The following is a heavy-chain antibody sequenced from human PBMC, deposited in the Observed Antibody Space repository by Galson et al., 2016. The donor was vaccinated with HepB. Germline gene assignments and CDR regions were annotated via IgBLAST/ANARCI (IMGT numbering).Heavy chain of an antibody. CDR2: ITRSGGAT. V-gene: IGHV3-23*01. Sequence: SLRLSCAASGFSFSNSGMSWVRQAPGRGLEWVSGITRSGGATHYADFVEGRFTIPRDNSKNTLYLYMNNLTAGDTAIYYCGKHGGFDYWGQGALVTVSS. J-gene: IGHJ4*02. CDR3: GKHGGFDY. D-gene: IGHD3-16*01. CDR1: GFSFSNSG.